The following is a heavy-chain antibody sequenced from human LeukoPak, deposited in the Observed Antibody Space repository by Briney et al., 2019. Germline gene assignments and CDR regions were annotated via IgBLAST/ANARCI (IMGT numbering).Heavy chain of an antibody. V-gene: IGHV3-53*01. D-gene: IGHD5-12*01. J-gene: IGHJ5*02. Sequence: GGSLRLSCAASGFTVSSNYMSWVRQAPGMGLEWVSVIYSGGTTYYADSVKGRFTISRDNARNSLYLQMNNLRGEDTAIYYCARDAGNSGYGCDLWGQGTLVTVSS. CDR3: ARDAGNSGYGCDL. CDR2: IYSGGTT. CDR1: GFTVSSNY.